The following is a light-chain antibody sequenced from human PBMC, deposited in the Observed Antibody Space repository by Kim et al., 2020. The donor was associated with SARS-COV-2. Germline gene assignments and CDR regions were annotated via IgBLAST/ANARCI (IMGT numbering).Light chain of an antibody. J-gene: IGKJ4*01. Sequence: GDRVTISCRASQDIRNYLAWYRQKPGKVPELLIYAASTLQSGVPSRFSGSGSGADFTLTISSLQPEDVATYYCQKYNILPVIFGGETKVDIK. V-gene: IGKV1-27*01. CDR3: QKYNILPVI. CDR1: QDIRNY. CDR2: AAS.